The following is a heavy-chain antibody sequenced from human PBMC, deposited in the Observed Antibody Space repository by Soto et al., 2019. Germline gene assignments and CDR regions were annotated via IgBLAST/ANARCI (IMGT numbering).Heavy chain of an antibody. CDR1: GYTFTSYY. J-gene: IGHJ5*02. D-gene: IGHD2-2*01. V-gene: IGHV1-46*03. Sequence: QVQLVQSGAEVKKPGASVKVSCKASGYTFTSYYMHWVRQAPGQGLEWMGIINPSGGSTSYAQKYQGRVTMTRDTSTSTVYMKLSSLRSEDTAVYYCARDRDIVVVPAARDWFDPWGQGTLVTVSS. CDR2: INPSGGST. CDR3: ARDRDIVVVPAARDWFDP.